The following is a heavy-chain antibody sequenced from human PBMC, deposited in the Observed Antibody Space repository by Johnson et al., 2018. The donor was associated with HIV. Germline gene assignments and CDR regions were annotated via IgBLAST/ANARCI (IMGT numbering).Heavy chain of an antibody. CDR1: GFTFSSYG. Sequence: QVQLVESGGGEVQPGGSLRLSCAASGFTFSSYGMHWVRQAPGKGLEWVAYIRYDGSNTYYADSVKGRFIISRDNSKNTLYLQMNSLRVEDTAVYYCAKDPGYCSGGSCYTLIGWGVWGQGTMVTVSS. CDR3: AKDPGYCSGGSCYTLIGWGV. CDR2: IRYDGSNT. J-gene: IGHJ3*01. V-gene: IGHV3-30*02. D-gene: IGHD2-15*01.